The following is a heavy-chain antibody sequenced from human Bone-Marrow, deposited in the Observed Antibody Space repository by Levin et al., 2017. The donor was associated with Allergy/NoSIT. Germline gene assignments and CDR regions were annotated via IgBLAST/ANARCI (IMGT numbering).Heavy chain of an antibody. D-gene: IGHD6-13*01. V-gene: IGHV3-30*18. CDR2: ISYDGSIK. Sequence: GGSLRLSFAASGFTFRSYGMHWVRQAPGKGLEWVAVISYDGSIKYYADSVKGRFTISRDSSKNTLYLQMNSLRTDDTALYYCAKNVIASSWSQPFDYWGQGTLVTVSS. CDR3: AKNVIASSWSQPFDY. CDR1: GFTFRSYG. J-gene: IGHJ4*02.